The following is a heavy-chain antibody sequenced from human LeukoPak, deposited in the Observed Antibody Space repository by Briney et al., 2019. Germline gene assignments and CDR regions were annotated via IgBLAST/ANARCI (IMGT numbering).Heavy chain of an antibody. J-gene: IGHJ4*02. CDR2: ISSSSSTI. V-gene: IGHV3-48*04. D-gene: IGHD3-9*01. CDR3: ARGGEPNFFKYYDILTGSPLDY. Sequence: QPGGSLRLSCAASGFTYSSYSMNWVRQAPGKGLEWVSYISSSSSTIYYADSVKGRFTISRDNAKNSLYLQMNSLRAEDTAVYFCARGGEPNFFKYYDILTGSPLDYWGQGTLVTVSS. CDR1: GFTYSSYS.